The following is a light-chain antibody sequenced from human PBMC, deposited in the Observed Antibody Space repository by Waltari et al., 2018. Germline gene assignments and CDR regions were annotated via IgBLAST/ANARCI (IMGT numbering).Light chain of an antibody. CDR3: LQILQTPFT. CDR1: QSLLHRNEYNY. CDR2: LGS. V-gene: IGKV2-28*01. J-gene: IGKJ4*02. Sequence: IVMTQSLLSLPVIPGEPASISCRSSQSLLHRNEYNYLDWYVQKPGQSPQLLIYLGSNRASGVPDRFSGSGSGTDFTLEISRVEAEDVGVYYCLQILQTPFTFGGGTKVEI.